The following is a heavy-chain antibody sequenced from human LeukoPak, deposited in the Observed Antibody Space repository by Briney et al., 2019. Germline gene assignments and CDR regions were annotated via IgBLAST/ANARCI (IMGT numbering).Heavy chain of an antibody. CDR2: IRYDGSNK. V-gene: IGHV3-30*02. CDR3: AKDFWSGYTTVGFGS. CDR1: GFTFSSYS. D-gene: IGHD3-3*01. J-gene: IGHJ4*02. Sequence: PGGSLRLSCAASGFTFSSYSMNWVRQAPGKGLEWVTFIRYDGSNKYYADSVKGRFTISRDNSKNTLYLQMNSLRAEDTAVYYCAKDFWSGYTTVGFGSWGQGTLVTVSS.